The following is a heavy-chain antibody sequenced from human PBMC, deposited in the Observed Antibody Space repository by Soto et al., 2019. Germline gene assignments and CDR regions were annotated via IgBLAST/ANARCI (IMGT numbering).Heavy chain of an antibody. Sequence: ASVKVSCKASGYTFTGYYMHWVRQAPGQGLEWMGWINPNSGGTNYAQKFQGWVTMTRDTSISTAFMELSRLRSDETAVYYCERDRTGIAARPWLNAFDIWGQGTMVTVSS. J-gene: IGHJ3*02. D-gene: IGHD6-6*01. CDR3: ERDRTGIAARPWLNAFDI. CDR1: GYTFTGYY. CDR2: INPNSGGT. V-gene: IGHV1-2*04.